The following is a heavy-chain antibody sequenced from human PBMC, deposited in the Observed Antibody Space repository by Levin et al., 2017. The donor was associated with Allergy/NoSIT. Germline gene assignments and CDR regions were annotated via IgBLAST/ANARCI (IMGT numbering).Heavy chain of an antibody. CDR1: GFTFSSYS. CDR2: ISSSSSYI. J-gene: IGHJ4*02. D-gene: IGHD3-10*01. Sequence: GESLKISCAASGFTFSSYSMNWVRQAPGKGLEWVSSISSSSSYIYYADSVKGRFTISRDNAKNSLYLQMNSLRAEDTAVYYCARNYGSGSYYTFDYWGQGTLVTVSS. V-gene: IGHV3-21*01. CDR3: ARNYGSGSYYTFDY.